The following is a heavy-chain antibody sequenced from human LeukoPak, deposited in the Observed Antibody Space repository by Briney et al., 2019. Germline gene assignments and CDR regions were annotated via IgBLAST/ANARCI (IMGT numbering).Heavy chain of an antibody. D-gene: IGHD3-22*01. V-gene: IGHV3-30*18. J-gene: IGHJ4*02. Sequence: GGSLRLSCAASGFTFSSYGMHWVRQAPGKGLEWVAVISYDGSNKYYADSVKGRFTISRDNSKNTLYLQMNSLRAEDTAVYYCAKVRALQWLLLVYFGYWGQGTLVTVSS. CDR1: GFTFSSYG. CDR2: ISYDGSNK. CDR3: AKVRALQWLLLVYFGY.